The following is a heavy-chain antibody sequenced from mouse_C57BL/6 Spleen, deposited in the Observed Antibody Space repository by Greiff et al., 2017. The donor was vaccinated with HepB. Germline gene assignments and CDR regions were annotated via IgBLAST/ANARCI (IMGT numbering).Heavy chain of an antibody. V-gene: IGHV14-1*01. Sequence: EVQLQQSGAELVRPGASVKLSCTASGFNIQDYYMHWVKQRPEQGLEWIGRIDPEDGDTEYAPKFQGKATMNADTSSNTAYLQLSSLTSEDTAVYYCTTDYYGSSSAWFAYWGQGTLVTVSA. CDR3: TTDYYGSSSAWFAY. D-gene: IGHD1-1*01. CDR1: GFNIQDYY. CDR2: IDPEDGDT. J-gene: IGHJ3*01.